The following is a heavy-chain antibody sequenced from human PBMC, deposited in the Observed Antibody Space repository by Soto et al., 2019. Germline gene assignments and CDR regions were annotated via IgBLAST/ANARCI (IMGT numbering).Heavy chain of an antibody. CDR3: AKDLGYYDSSGYDY. J-gene: IGHJ4*02. D-gene: IGHD3-22*01. Sequence: GGSLRLSCAASGFIFSGYGMHWVRQAPGKGLKWVAVVSYDGNNKYYADSVKGQFTISRDNSKNTLYLQMNSLRAEDTAVYYCAKDLGYYDSSGYDYWGQGTLVTVSS. V-gene: IGHV3-30*18. CDR1: GFIFSGYG. CDR2: VSYDGNNK.